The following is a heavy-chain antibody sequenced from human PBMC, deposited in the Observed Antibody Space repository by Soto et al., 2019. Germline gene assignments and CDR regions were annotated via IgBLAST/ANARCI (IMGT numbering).Heavy chain of an antibody. J-gene: IGHJ4*02. V-gene: IGHV3-23*01. D-gene: IGHD3-10*01. CDR3: AKGRPLRTYGYFFGY. Sequence: EVQLLESGGKLVQPGGSLTLSCAASGFTFSTYAMAWVRQAPGKGLEWVSGVSASGLNTDYADPVKGRFYISRDNSKNRVSLHMNCVRAEETALYCCAKGRPLRTYGYFFGYWGQGTPVTVSS. CDR1: GFTFSTYA. CDR2: VSASGLNT.